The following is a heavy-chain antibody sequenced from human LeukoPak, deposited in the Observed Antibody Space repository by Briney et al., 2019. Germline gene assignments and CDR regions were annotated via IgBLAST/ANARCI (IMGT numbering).Heavy chain of an antibody. Sequence: PGGSLRLSCAASGFTFSSYSMNWVRQAPGKGLEWVSSISSSSRYIYYADSVKGRFTISRDNAKNSLYLQMNSLRAEDTAVYYCARDPLYYYGSGEFDYWGQGTLVTVSS. CDR2: ISSSSRYI. V-gene: IGHV3-21*01. D-gene: IGHD3-10*01. J-gene: IGHJ4*02. CDR1: GFTFSSYS. CDR3: ARDPLYYYGSGEFDY.